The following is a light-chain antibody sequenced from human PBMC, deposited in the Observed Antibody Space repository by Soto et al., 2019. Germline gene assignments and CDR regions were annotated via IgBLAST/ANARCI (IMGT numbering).Light chain of an antibody. CDR1: QGISSY. CDR3: QQSYSTVWT. V-gene: IGKV1-39*01. CDR2: ATS. J-gene: IGKJ1*01. Sequence: DIQMTQSPSSLSASVGDRVTITCRASQGISSYLAWYQQKPGKAPNLLIYATSSLQSGVPSRFSGSGSGSDFTLTISNLQAEDFATYYCQQSYSTVWTFRQGTKVDIK.